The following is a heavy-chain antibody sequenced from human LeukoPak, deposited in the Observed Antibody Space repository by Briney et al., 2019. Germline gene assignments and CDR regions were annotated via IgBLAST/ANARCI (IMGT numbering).Heavy chain of an antibody. V-gene: IGHV4-34*01. CDR3: AIFLEWLTDAFDI. Sequence: SETLSLTCAVSGGSFSGYYWTWIRQPPGKGLEWIGEINHSGSTNYNPSLKSRVTISVDTSKNQFSLKLSSVTAADTAVYYCAIFLEWLTDAFDIWGQGTMVTVSS. CDR1: GGSFSGYY. CDR2: INHSGST. D-gene: IGHD3-3*01. J-gene: IGHJ3*02.